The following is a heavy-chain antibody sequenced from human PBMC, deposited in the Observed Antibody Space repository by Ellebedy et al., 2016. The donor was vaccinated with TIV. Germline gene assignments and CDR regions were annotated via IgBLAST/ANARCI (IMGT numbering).Heavy chain of an antibody. CDR3: ARVPSGVVVAASALDV. V-gene: IGHV3-30-3*01. D-gene: IGHD2-15*01. CDR2: ISSDGSNK. Sequence: GGSLRLSXAASGFTFSSYTFHWVRQAPGKGLDWVAVISSDGSNKYYADSVKGRFTISRDNSNNTLYVQMNSLRADDTAVYYCARVPSGVVVAASALDVWGRGTTVTVSS. J-gene: IGHJ6*04. CDR1: GFTFSSYT.